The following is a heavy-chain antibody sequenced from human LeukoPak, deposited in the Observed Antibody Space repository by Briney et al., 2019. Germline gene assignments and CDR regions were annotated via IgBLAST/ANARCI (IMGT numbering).Heavy chain of an antibody. Sequence: SETLSLTCTVSAGSISTHTYYWSWIRQPPGKGLEWIGYIYYSGNSNYNPSLKSRVTISVDTSKNQFSLKLSSVTAADTAVYYCAGLGASGNGYLSWFDPWGQGILVTVSS. V-gene: IGHV4-61*01. CDR3: AGLGASGNGYLSWFDP. CDR2: IYYSGNS. CDR1: AGSISTHTYY. D-gene: IGHD3-22*01. J-gene: IGHJ5*02.